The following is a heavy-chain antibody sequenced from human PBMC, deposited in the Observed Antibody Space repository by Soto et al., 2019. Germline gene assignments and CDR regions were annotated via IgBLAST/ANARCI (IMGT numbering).Heavy chain of an antibody. V-gene: IGHV3-21*01. CDR1: GFTFSSYS. J-gene: IGHJ6*03. D-gene: IGHD2-15*01. Sequence: GGSLRLSCAASGFTFSSYSLNWVRQAPGKGLEWVSSISTSSSYIYYADSVKGRFTISRDKAKNSLYLQMNNLRAEDTAVYYCARERMPYYYMDVWGKGTTVTVSS. CDR3: ARERMPYYYMDV. CDR2: ISTSSSYI.